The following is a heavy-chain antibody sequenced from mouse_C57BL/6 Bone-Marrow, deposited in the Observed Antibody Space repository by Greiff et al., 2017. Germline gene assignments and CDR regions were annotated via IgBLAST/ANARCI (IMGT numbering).Heavy chain of an antibody. CDR2: INSDGGST. V-gene: IGHV5-2*01. Sequence: EVMLVESGGGLVQPGESLKLSCESNEYEFPSHDMSWVRKTPEKRLELVAAINSDGGSTYYPDTMERRFIISRDNTKKTLYLQMSSLRSEDTAFYYCARQSSLLWLRQRFAYWGQGTLVTVSA. CDR1: EYEFPSHD. CDR3: ARQSSLLWLRQRFAY. J-gene: IGHJ3*01. D-gene: IGHD2-2*01.